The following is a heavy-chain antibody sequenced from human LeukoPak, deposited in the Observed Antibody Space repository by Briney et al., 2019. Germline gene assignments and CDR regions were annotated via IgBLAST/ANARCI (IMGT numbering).Heavy chain of an antibody. CDR3: ARGLAYCGGDCYSDAFDI. CDR1: GFTFSSYA. V-gene: IGHV3-30-3*01. Sequence: GRSLRLSCAASGFTFSSYAMHWVRQAPGKGLEWVAVISYDGSNKYYTDSVKGRFTISRDNSKNTLYLQMNSLRAEDTAVYYCARGLAYCGGDCYSDAFDIWGQGTMVTVSS. CDR2: ISYDGSNK. D-gene: IGHD2-21*02. J-gene: IGHJ3*02.